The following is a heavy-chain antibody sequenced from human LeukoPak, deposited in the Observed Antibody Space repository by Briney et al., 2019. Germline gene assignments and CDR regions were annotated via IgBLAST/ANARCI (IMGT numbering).Heavy chain of an antibody. CDR3: AREGLEYYDFWSGSVYGMDV. V-gene: IGHV3-53*01. Sequence: PGGSLGLSCAASGFTVSSNYMSWVRQAPGKGLEWVSVIYSGGSTYYADSVKGRFTISRDNSKNTLYLQMNSLRAEDTAVYYCAREGLEYYDFWSGSVYGMDVWGQGTTVTVSS. D-gene: IGHD3-3*01. CDR2: IYSGGST. J-gene: IGHJ6*02. CDR1: GFTVSSNY.